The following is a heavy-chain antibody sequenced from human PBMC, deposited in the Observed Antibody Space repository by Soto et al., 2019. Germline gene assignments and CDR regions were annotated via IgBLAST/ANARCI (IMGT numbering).Heavy chain of an antibody. V-gene: IGHV1-69*06. CDR2: IIPIFGTT. J-gene: IGHJ6*02. CDR3: ARGTVVVVPEHTFSFYYHYGMDV. CDR1: GGTFTNYA. Sequence: QVQLVQSGAEVTKPGSSVKVSCRASGGTFTNYAISWVRQAPGQGLEWMGGIIPIFGTTHYSQKVQGRVTITADKSTRTAFMEVSSLRSEDTAMYYCARGTVVVVPEHTFSFYYHYGMDVWGQGTTVTVSS. D-gene: IGHD2-15*01.